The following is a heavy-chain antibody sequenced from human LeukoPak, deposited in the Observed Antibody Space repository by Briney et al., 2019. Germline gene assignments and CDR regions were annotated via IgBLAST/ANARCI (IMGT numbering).Heavy chain of an antibody. J-gene: IGHJ5*02. Sequence: GGSLRLSCVASGYTFNSYAMNWVRQAPGKGLEWVSYISSTGSIIFHADSVKGRFTISRDNSKNTLYLQMNSLRAEDTAVYYCAKLAVAGTDNWFDPWGQGTLVTVSS. CDR3: AKLAVAGTDNWFDP. CDR2: ISSTGSII. V-gene: IGHV3-48*03. CDR1: GYTFNSYA. D-gene: IGHD6-19*01.